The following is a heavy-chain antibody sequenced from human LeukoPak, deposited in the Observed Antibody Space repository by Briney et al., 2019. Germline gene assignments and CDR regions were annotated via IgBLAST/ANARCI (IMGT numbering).Heavy chain of an antibody. CDR1: GFSFDDYG. CDR2: INWNGGST. V-gene: IGHV3-20*04. CDR3: ATKGYYYDSSGYYLPFDY. Sequence: GGSLRLSCAASGFSFDDYGMSWVRQAPGKGLEWVSGINWNGGSTGYADSVKGRFTISRDNAKNSLYLQMNSLRAEDTALYYCATKGYYYDSSGYYLPFDYWGQGTLVTVSS. D-gene: IGHD3-22*01. J-gene: IGHJ4*02.